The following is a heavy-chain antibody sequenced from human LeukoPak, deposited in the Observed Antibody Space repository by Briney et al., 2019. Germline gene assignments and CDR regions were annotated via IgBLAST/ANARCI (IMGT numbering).Heavy chain of an antibody. V-gene: IGHV4-31*03. CDR1: GDCISSGGYC. CDR3: ASSEAPITPPPYGMGV. CDR2: IYSSGGT. J-gene: IGHJ6*02. Sequence: ASETLFLTCTVSGDCISSGGYCWNWFRQHPGKGLEWIGYIYSSGGTFYNPSLKSRVTISVDTSKNQFSLKLGSVTAADTALYYCASSEAPITPPPYGMGVWGQGTKVTVSS. D-gene: IGHD5-12*01.